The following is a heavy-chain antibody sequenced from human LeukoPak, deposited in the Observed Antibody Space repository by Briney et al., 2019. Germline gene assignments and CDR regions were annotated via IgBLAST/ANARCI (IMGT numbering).Heavy chain of an antibody. D-gene: IGHD2-15*01. CDR1: GGSISSSNW. CDR3: ARDLGGVVVVAAETVAYYYGMDG. J-gene: IGHJ6*04. V-gene: IGHV4-4*02. Sequence: SSETLSLTCAVSGGSISSSNWWSWVRQPPGKGLEWIGEIYHSGSTNYNPSLKSRVTISVDKSKNQFSLKLSSVTAADTAVYYCARDLGGVVVVAAETVAYYYGMDGWGKGTTVAVSS. CDR2: IYHSGST.